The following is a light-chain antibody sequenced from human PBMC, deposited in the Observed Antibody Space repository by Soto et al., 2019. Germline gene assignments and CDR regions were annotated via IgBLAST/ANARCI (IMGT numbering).Light chain of an antibody. CDR1: SSDVGGYYY. CDR2: DVN. V-gene: IGLV2-11*01. CDR3: CSYAVTCPVYV. Sequence: QSALTQPHSVCGSPGQSVTISCTGTSSDVGGYYYVSWYQQHPGKAPKLMIYDVNKRPSGVPDRFSASKSGITASLTISGLQDEAEADYYCCSYAVTCPVYVFASGTQVTV. J-gene: IGLJ1*01.